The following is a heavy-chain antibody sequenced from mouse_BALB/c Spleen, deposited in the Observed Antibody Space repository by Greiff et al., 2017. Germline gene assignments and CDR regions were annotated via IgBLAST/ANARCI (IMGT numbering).Heavy chain of an antibody. CDR2: ISYSGST. D-gene: IGHD2-1*01. CDR3: ARRDYYGNYGYFDV. CDR1: GYSITSDYA. J-gene: IGHJ1*01. V-gene: IGHV3-2*02. Sequence: VQLKESGPGLVKPSQSLSLTCTVTGYSITSDYAWNWIRQFPGNKLEWMGYISYSGSTSYNPSLKSRISITRDTSKNQFFLQLNSVTTEDTATYYCARRDYYGNYGYFDVWGAGTTVTVSS.